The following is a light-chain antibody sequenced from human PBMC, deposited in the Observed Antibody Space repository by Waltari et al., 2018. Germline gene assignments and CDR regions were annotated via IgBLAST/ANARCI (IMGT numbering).Light chain of an antibody. V-gene: IGLV2-23*01. CDR1: SSDVGSPNF. J-gene: IGLJ3*02. CDR3: CSYAGGSPRWV. Sequence: QSALTQPASVSGSPGQSITISCTESSSDVGSPNFVSWYQQHPGKAPKVMIYEDNKRPAGLSNRFSGSKSGNTASLTISGLQADDEADYYCCSYAGGSPRWVFGGGTKLTVL. CDR2: EDN.